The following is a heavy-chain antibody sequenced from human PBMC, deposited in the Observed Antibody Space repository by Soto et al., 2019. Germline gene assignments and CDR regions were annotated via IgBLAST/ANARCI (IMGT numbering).Heavy chain of an antibody. D-gene: IGHD3-16*01. V-gene: IGHV3-74*01. J-gene: IGHJ4*02. CDR1: GFTLSSYW. CDR2: TDEYGSTI. CDR3: TRDIGGRGAF. Sequence: ELSLRLSCAPWGFTLSSYWMHRVRQVPGKGLVWVARTDEYGSTINYADSVKGRFTISRDNAKNTLYLEMNSLRGEDTALYYCTRDIGGRGAFWGQGSLVTVSS.